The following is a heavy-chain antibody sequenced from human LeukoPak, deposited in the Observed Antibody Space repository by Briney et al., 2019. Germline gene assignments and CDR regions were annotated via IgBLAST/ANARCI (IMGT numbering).Heavy chain of an antibody. D-gene: IGHD2-15*01. Sequence: GGSLRLSCAASGFTFDDYTTHWVRQAPGKGLEWVSLISWDGGSTYYADSVKGRFTISRDNSKNSLYLQMNSLRTEDTALYYCAKDLGYCSGGSCYEGYFQHWGQGTLVTVSS. CDR2: ISWDGGST. CDR1: GFTFDDYT. V-gene: IGHV3-43*01. CDR3: AKDLGYCSGGSCYEGYFQH. J-gene: IGHJ1*01.